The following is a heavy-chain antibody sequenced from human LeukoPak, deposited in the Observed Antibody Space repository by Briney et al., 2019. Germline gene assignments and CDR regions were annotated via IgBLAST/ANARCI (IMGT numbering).Heavy chain of an antibody. J-gene: IGHJ4*02. D-gene: IGHD4-23*01. CDR1: GYSFNTYW. CDR3: ARAGFSGNSGQFDF. V-gene: IGHV5-51*01. Sequence: GESLKISCKASGYSFNTYWFAWVRQMPGKGLEWMGIIFPGDSDTRYSPSFQGQVTITADKSTSTAYLQWATLRASDTAIYYCARAGFSGNSGQFDFWGQGTLVTVSS. CDR2: IFPGDSDT.